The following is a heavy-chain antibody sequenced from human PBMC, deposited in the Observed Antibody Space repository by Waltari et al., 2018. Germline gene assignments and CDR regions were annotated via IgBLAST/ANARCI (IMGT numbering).Heavy chain of an antibody. V-gene: IGHV3-7*01. J-gene: IGHJ4*02. D-gene: IGHD3-10*01. CDR3: ASEPTRYGSGSSEGY. CDR2: RKQDGREK. CDR1: GFTFSSYW. Sequence: EVQLVESGGGLVQPGGSLRLSCAASGFTFSSYWMSWVRQAPGKGLEWVANRKQDGREKYYVDSVKGRFTISRDNAKNSLYLQMNSLRAEDTAVYYCASEPTRYGSGSSEGYWGQGTLVTVSS.